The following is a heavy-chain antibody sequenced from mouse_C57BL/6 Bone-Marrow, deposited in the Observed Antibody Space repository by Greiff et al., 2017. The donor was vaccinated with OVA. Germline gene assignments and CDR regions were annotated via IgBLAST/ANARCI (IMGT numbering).Heavy chain of an antibody. CDR1: GYSFTDYN. CDR3: AFYDGRSDRYFDV. CDR2: INPNYGTT. V-gene: IGHV1-39*01. D-gene: IGHD1-1*01. J-gene: IGHJ1*03. Sequence: VQLKQSGPELVKPGASVKISCKASGYSFTDYNMNWVKQSNGKSLEWIGVINPNYGTTSYNQKFKGKATLTVDQSSSTAYMQLNSLTSEDTAVYYGAFYDGRSDRYFDVWGTGTTVTVSS.